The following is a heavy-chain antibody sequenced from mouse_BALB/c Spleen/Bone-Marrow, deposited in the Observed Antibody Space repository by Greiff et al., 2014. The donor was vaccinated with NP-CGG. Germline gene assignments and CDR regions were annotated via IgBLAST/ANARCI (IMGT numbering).Heavy chain of an antibody. Sequence: VQLQQSGAELVKPGASVKLSCTASGFNIKDTYMHWVKQRPEQGLEWIGRIDPANGNTKYDPKFQGKATITADTSSNTAYLQLXSLTSEDTAVYYCAPYYYGSSQFAYWGQGTLVTVSA. J-gene: IGHJ3*01. CDR1: GFNIKDTY. V-gene: IGHV14-3*02. CDR2: IDPANGNT. D-gene: IGHD1-1*01. CDR3: APYYYGSSQFAY.